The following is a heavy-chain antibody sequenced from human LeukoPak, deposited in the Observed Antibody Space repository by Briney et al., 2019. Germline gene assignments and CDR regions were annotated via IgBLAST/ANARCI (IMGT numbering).Heavy chain of an antibody. CDR1: GGSISSSSYY. V-gene: IGHV4-39*07. D-gene: IGHD1-26*01. J-gene: IGHJ4*02. CDR2: IYYSGST. CDR3: AREASGSYWSY. Sequence: PSETLSLTCTVSGGSISSSSYYWGWIRQPPGKGLEWIGSIYYSGSTYYNPSLKSRVTISVDTSKNQFSLKLSSVTAADTAVYYCAREASGSYWSYWGQGTLVTVSS.